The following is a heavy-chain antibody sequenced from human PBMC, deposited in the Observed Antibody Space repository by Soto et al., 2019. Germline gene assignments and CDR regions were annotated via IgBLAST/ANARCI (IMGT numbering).Heavy chain of an antibody. J-gene: IGHJ6*02. D-gene: IGHD5-18*01. CDR3: AKVGGYSYGLKEYYYGMDV. CDR1: GGTFSSYA. Sequence: SVKVSCKASGGTFSSYAISWVRQAPGQGLEWMGGIIPIFGTANYAQKFQGRVTITADESTSTAYMELSSLRSEDTAVYYCAKVGGYSYGLKEYYYGMDVWGQGTTVTVSS. CDR2: IIPIFGTA. V-gene: IGHV1-69*13.